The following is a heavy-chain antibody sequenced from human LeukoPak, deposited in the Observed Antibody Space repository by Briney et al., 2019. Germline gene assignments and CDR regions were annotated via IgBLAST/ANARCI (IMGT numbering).Heavy chain of an antibody. D-gene: IGHD3-22*01. CDR1: GFTFSDYY. V-gene: IGHV3-11*01. Sequence: GGSLRLSCAASGFTFSDYYISRIRQAPGKGLEWVSYISSSGSTIYYADSVKGRFTISRDNAKNSLYLQMNSLRAEDTAVYYCAREEGDSSGYYLEGYYFDYWGQGTLVTVSS. CDR3: AREEGDSSGYYLEGYYFDY. CDR2: ISSSGSTI. J-gene: IGHJ4*02.